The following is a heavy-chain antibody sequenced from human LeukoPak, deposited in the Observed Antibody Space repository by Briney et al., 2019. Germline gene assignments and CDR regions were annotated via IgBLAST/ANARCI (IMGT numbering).Heavy chain of an antibody. D-gene: IGHD3-10*01. CDR1: GGSISSSSYY. Sequence: SETLSLTCTVSGGSISSSSYYWGWIRQPPGKGLEWIGSIYYSGSTYYNPSLKRRVTISVDTSKNQFSLKLSSVTAADTAVYYCARRRRGSGSYPFDYWGQGTLVTVSS. J-gene: IGHJ4*02. V-gene: IGHV4-39*01. CDR3: ARRRRGSGSYPFDY. CDR2: IYYSGST.